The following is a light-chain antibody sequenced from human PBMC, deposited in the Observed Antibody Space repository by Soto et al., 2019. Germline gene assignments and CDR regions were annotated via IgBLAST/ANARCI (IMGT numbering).Light chain of an antibody. V-gene: IGLV2-14*01. CDR2: EVS. J-gene: IGLJ1*01. Sequence: ALTQPASVSGSPGQSITISCTGTSSDVGGYNYVSWYQQHPGKAPKLMIYEVSNRPSGVSNRFSGSKSGNTASLTISGLQAEDEADYYCSSYTSSSTYVFGTGTKVTLL. CDR1: SSDVGGYNY. CDR3: SSYTSSSTYV.